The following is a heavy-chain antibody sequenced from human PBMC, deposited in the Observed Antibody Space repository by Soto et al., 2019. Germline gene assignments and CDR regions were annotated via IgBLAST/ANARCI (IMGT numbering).Heavy chain of an antibody. CDR3: ARRWKLPTTANYFHY. D-gene: IGHD1-7*01. V-gene: IGHV4-39*01. J-gene: IGHJ4*02. CDR2: IYYSGST. Sequence: TGSAGTLRAGANYVCWILHDPGKGLEWIGSIYYSGSTYYNPSLKSRVTISVDTSKNQFSLKLNSVTAADTAVYYCARRWKLPTTANYFHYWGQGPLVTVS. CDR1: AGTLRAGANY.